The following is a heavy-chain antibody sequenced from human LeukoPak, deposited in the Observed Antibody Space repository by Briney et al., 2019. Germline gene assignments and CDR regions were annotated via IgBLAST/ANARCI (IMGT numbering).Heavy chain of an antibody. V-gene: IGHV4-59*01. CDR3: ARVRCSGGSCYLFDY. D-gene: IGHD2-15*01. CDR2: IYYSGST. CDR1: GGSISSYY. Sequence: SETLSLTCTVSGGSISSYYWSWIRQPPGKGLEWIGYIYYSGSTKYNPSLKSRVTISVDTSKNQFSLKLSSVTAADTAVYYCARVRCSGGSCYLFDYWGQGTLVTVSS. J-gene: IGHJ4*02.